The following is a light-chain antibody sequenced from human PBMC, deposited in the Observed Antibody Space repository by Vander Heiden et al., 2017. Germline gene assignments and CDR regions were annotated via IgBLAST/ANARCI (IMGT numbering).Light chain of an antibody. CDR3: QKYSSHPPWT. V-gene: IGKV1-27*01. Sequence: DIQMTQSPSSLSASVGDRVTITCRASQGIGTSLAWYQQKPGKVPNLLIYAAYILQSGVPSRFSGSGYGTDFTLTISSRQPEDVATYYCQKYSSHPPWTFGQGTKVEIK. CDR1: QGIGTS. J-gene: IGKJ1*01. CDR2: AAY.